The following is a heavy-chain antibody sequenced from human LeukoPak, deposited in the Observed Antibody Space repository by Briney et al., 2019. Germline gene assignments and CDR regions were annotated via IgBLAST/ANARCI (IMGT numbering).Heavy chain of an antibody. J-gene: IGHJ4*02. CDR2: IRYDGSNK. Sequence: GGSLRLSCAASGFTFSSYGMHWVRQAPGKGLGWVAFIRYDGSNKYYADSVKGRFTISRDNSKNTLYLQMNSLRAEETAVYYCAKGDGSGSYFNYWGQGTLVTVSS. D-gene: IGHD3-10*01. V-gene: IGHV3-30*02. CDR1: GFTFSSYG. CDR3: AKGDGSGSYFNY.